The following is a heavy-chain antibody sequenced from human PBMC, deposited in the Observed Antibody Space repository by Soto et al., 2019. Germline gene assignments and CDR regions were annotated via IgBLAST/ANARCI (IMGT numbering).Heavy chain of an antibody. V-gene: IGHV3-15*01. Sequence: GGSLRLSCAASGFTFSNAWMSWVRQAPGKGLEWVGRIKSKTDGGTTDYAAPVKGRFTISRDDSKNTLYLQMNSLKTEDTAVYYCTTDQTTDHGDFDYWGQGTLVTVSS. CDR1: GFTFSNAW. CDR3: TTDQTTDHGDFDY. CDR2: IKSKTDGGTT. D-gene: IGHD4-17*01. J-gene: IGHJ4*02.